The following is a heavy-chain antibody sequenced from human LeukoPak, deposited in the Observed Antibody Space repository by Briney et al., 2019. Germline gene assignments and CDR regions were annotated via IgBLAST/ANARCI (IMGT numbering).Heavy chain of an antibody. V-gene: IGHV3-30*02. Sequence: GGSLRLSCAASAFTFSRYGMHWVRQAPGKGLEWVAFIRNDGSNKHYADSVKGRFTISRDNSKNTLFLQMNSLRPEDTAVYYCAKDHFTSLYWGQGTLVTVSS. CDR1: AFTFSRYG. CDR3: AKDHFTSLY. D-gene: IGHD3-3*02. J-gene: IGHJ4*02. CDR2: IRNDGSNK.